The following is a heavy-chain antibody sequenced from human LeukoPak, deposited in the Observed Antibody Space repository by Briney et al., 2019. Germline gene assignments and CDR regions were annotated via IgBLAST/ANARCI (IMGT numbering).Heavy chain of an antibody. CDR3: AKGSGSYPAYNWIDP. CDR2: IRYDGSNK. CDR1: GFTFSSYG. J-gene: IGHJ5*02. D-gene: IGHD1-26*01. V-gene: IGHV3-30*02. Sequence: GGSLRLSCAASGFTFSSYGMHWVRQAPGKGLEWVAFIRYDGSNKYYADSVKGRFTISRDNSKNTLSLQMNSLRAEDTAVYYCAKGSGSYPAYNWIDPWGQGTLVTVSS.